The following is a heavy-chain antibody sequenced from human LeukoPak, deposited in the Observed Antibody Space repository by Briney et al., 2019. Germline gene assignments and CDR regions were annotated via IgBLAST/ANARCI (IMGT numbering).Heavy chain of an antibody. Sequence: GGSLRLSCAASGFTFSNFGMHWVRQAPGKGLEWVAFIQFDGSSKYFADSVKGRFTVSRDNSKNTLYLQMNSLRGEDTAVYYCAKGLVFRGNRYFDYWGQGTLVTVSS. V-gene: IGHV3-30*02. D-gene: IGHD3-10*01. CDR1: GFTFSNFG. CDR3: AKGLVFRGNRYFDY. J-gene: IGHJ4*02. CDR2: IQFDGSSK.